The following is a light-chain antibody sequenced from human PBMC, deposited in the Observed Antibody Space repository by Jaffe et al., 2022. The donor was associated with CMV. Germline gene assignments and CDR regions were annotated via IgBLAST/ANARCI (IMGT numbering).Light chain of an antibody. Sequence: SPDLAQPPSMSVSPGQTARITCSGDALSGKYSYWYQQRSGQAPALVIYKDTERPSGIPERFSGSRSGTRVTLTISGVQAEDEGDYYCQTGDTRVTVIFGGGTKLTVL. J-gene: IGLJ2*01. V-gene: IGLV3-25*03. CDR1: ALSGKY. CDR3: QTGDTRVTVI. CDR2: KDT.